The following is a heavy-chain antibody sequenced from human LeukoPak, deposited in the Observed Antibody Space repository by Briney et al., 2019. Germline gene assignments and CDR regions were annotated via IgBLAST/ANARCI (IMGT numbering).Heavy chain of an antibody. Sequence: GGSLRLSCAASGFTLDDYAMHWVRQAPGKGLEWVSLISWDGGSTYYADSVKGRFTISRDNSKNSLYLQMNSLRAEDTALYYCAKDLGLRYYYYYMDVWGKGTTVTVSS. D-gene: IGHD5-12*01. CDR3: AKDLGLRYYYYYMDV. V-gene: IGHV3-43D*03. CDR1: GFTLDDYA. CDR2: ISWDGGST. J-gene: IGHJ6*03.